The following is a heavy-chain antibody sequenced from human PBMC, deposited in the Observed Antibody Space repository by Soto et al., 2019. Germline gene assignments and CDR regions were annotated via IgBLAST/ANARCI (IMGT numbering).Heavy chain of an antibody. V-gene: IGHV3-33*01. CDR1: GFTFSSFG. J-gene: IGHJ6*02. Sequence: VQVVESGGGVVQPGRSLRLSCAASGFTFSSFGMHWVRQAPGKGLEWVSLIWYDGSKNWYGDSVKGRFTISRDNSRNTVYLQMNSLRADDTAVYYCARDASYYSLWSGYYPSRNGMDVWGQGTTVTVSS. D-gene: IGHD3-3*01. CDR2: IWYDGSKN. CDR3: ARDASYYSLWSGYYPSRNGMDV.